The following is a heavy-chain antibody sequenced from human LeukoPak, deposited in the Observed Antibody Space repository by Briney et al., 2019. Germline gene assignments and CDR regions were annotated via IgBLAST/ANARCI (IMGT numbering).Heavy chain of an antibody. CDR1: GFTFSSYG. J-gene: IGHJ3*02. CDR3: ARRRTYYDSSGYSSDAFDI. CDR2: IRYDGSNK. D-gene: IGHD3-22*01. Sequence: GGSLRLSCAASGFTFSSYGMHWVRQAPGKGLEWVAFIRYDGSNKYYADSVKGRFTISRDNAKNSLYLQMNSLRAEDTAVYYCARRRTYYDSSGYSSDAFDIWGQGTMVTVSS. V-gene: IGHV3-30*02.